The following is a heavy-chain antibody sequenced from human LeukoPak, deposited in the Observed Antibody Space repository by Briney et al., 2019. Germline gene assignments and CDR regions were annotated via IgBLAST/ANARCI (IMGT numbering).Heavy chain of an antibody. CDR3: TRAYWIGFHFDS. J-gene: IGHJ4*02. CDR2: IYHTGST. CDR1: GGSFSGYY. D-gene: IGHD3-3*01. Sequence: SETLSLTCVVYGGSFSGYYWSWIRQPPGKGLEWIGEIYHTGSTNYNPSLKSRVTISVDKSKNQFSLKLSPVTAADTAAYYCTRAYWIGFHFDSWGQGILVSVSS. V-gene: IGHV4-34*01.